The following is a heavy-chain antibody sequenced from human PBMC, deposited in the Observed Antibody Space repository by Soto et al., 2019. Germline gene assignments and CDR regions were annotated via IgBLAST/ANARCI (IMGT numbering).Heavy chain of an antibody. D-gene: IGHD2-2*01. CDR2: IIPIFGTA. CDR1: GGTFSSYA. Sequence: QVQLVQSGAEVKKPGSSVKVSCKASGGTFSSYAISWVRQAPGQGLEWMGGIIPIFGTANYAQKFQGRVTITADESTSTAYMELSSLRSEDTAVYYCARARGGVVVVSETIGYYYGMDVWGQGTTVTVSS. CDR3: ARARGGVVVVSETIGYYYGMDV. J-gene: IGHJ6*02. V-gene: IGHV1-69*01.